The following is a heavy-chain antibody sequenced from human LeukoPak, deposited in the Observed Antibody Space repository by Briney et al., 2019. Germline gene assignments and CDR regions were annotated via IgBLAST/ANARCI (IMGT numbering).Heavy chain of an antibody. Sequence: SETVTLTCTVSGGSVSSGSYYWSWIRQPPGKGLEWIGYIYYSGSTNYNPSLKSRVTISVDTSKNQFSLKLSSVTAADTAVYYCARDFRYYGSGSYYIDYWGQGTPVTVSS. CDR1: GGSVSSGSYY. V-gene: IGHV4-61*01. J-gene: IGHJ4*01. D-gene: IGHD3-10*01. CDR2: IYYSGST. CDR3: ARDFRYYGSGSYYIDY.